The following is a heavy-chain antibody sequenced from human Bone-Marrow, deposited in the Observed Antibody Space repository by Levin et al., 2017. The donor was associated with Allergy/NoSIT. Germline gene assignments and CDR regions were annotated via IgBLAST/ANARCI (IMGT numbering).Heavy chain of an antibody. V-gene: IGHV4-39*07. D-gene: IGHD4-17*01. CDR3: ARIHDYVRIFDY. CDR1: GGSISSSSYY. J-gene: IGHJ4*02. CDR2: IYYSGST. Sequence: KPSETLSLTCTVSGGSISSSSYYWGWIRQPPGKGLEWIGSIYYSGSTYYNPSLKSRVTISVDTSKNQFSLKLSSVTAADTAVYYCARIHDYVRIFDYWGQGTLVTVSS.